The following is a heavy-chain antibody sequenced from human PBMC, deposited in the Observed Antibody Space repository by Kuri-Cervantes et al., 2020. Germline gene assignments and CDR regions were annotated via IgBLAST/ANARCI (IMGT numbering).Heavy chain of an antibody. D-gene: IGHD6-19*01. V-gene: IGHV1-2*02. CDR3: ARERLAVAGLRGWFDP. CDR1: GYTFTGYY. Sequence: ASVKVSCKASGYTFTGYYMHWVRQAPGQGLEWMGWINPNSGGTNYAQKFQGRVTMTRDTSISTAYMELSRLRSDDTAVYYCARERLAVAGLRGWFDPWGQGTLVTVSS. CDR2: INPNSGGT. J-gene: IGHJ5*02.